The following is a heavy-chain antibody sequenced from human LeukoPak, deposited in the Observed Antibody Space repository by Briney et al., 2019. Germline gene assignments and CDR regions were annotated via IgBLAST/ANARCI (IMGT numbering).Heavy chain of an antibody. J-gene: IGHJ6*02. D-gene: IGHD2-15*01. CDR3: AREDCSGGSCYSMGGMDV. V-gene: IGHV1-46*01. Sequence: SVKVSCKASGYTFTNYFMHWVRQAPGQGLEWMGVINPSGGGTTYAQRFQGRVTMTRDTSTSTVHMELSSLRSEDTAVYYCAREDCSGGSCYSMGGMDVWGQGTTVTVSS. CDR1: GYTFTNYF. CDR2: INPSGGGT.